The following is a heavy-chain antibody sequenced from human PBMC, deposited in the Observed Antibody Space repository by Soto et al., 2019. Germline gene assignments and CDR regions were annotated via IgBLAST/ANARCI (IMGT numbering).Heavy chain of an antibody. V-gene: IGHV3-21*06. CDR1: GFTFSSYS. CDR3: ARFGYGSGSYYTGSFDY. Sequence: GGSLRLSCAASGFTFSSYSMNWVRQAPGKGLEWVSSISSSSSYIYYADSVKGRFTISRDNAKNSLYLQMNSLRAEDTAVYYCARFGYGSGSYYTGSFDYWGRGALVTVSS. D-gene: IGHD3-10*01. J-gene: IGHJ4*02. CDR2: ISSSSSYI.